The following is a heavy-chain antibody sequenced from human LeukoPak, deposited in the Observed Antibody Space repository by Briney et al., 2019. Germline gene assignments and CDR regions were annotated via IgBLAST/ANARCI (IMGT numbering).Heavy chain of an antibody. D-gene: IGHD3-3*01. CDR2: MNPNSGNA. CDR1: GYTFTSYD. Sequence: ASVKVSCKASGYTFTSYDINWVRQATGQGLEWMGWMNPNSGNAGYAQKFQGRVTMTRNTSISTAYMELSSLRSEDTAVYYCARGLRFLEWLLLDYYYGMDVWGQGTTVTVS. J-gene: IGHJ6*02. CDR3: ARGLRFLEWLLLDYYYGMDV. V-gene: IGHV1-8*01.